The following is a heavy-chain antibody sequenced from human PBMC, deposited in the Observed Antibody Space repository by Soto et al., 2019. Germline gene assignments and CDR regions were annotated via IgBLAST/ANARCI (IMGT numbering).Heavy chain of an antibody. CDR2: ISSNGGST. V-gene: IGHV3-64D*06. CDR1: GFTFSSYA. J-gene: IGHJ4*02. CDR3: VKDAENLKGYFDY. Sequence: GGSLRLSCSASGFTFSSYAMHWVRQAPGKGLEYVSAISSNGGSTYYADSVKGRFTISRDNSKNTLYLQMSSLRAEDTAVYDCVKDAENLKGYFDYWGQGTLVTVSS.